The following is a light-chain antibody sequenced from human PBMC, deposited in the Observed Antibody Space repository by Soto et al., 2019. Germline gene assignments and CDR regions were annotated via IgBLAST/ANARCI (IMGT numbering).Light chain of an antibody. V-gene: IGKV2-30*01. Sequence: VVMTQSPLSLPVTLGQPASISCRSSQSLVYSDGNTYLNWFQQRPGQSPRRIFYKVSNRDSGVPDRFSGRGSGTDFTLKISRVAAEDVGVYYCMQGTYWPITFGQGTRLEIK. CDR2: KVS. CDR3: MQGTYWPIT. J-gene: IGKJ5*01. CDR1: QSLVYSDGNTY.